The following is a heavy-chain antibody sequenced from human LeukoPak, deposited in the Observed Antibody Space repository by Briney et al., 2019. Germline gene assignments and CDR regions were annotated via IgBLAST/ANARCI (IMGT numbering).Heavy chain of an antibody. CDR3: ATLPYSSGWYHLDY. V-gene: IGHV4-34*01. CDR1: GGSFSGYY. D-gene: IGHD6-19*01. Sequence: PSETLSLTCAVYGGSFSGYYWSWIRQPPGKGLEWIGEINHSGSTNYNPSLKSRVTISVDTSKNQFSLKLSSVTAADTAVYYCATLPYSSGWYHLDYWGQGTLVTVSS. CDR2: INHSGST. J-gene: IGHJ4*02.